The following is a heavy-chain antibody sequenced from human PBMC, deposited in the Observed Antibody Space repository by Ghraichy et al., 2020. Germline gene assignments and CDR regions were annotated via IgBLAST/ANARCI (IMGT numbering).Heavy chain of an antibody. Sequence: GGSLRLSCAASGFTFSSYSMNWVRQAPGKGLEWVSSISSSSSYIYYVDSVKGRFTISRDNAKNSLYLQMNSLRAEDTAVYYCASVMAKTLLYYYDSSGYYYPPQYWYFGLWGRGTRVTVSS. V-gene: IGHV3-21*01. J-gene: IGHJ2*01. CDR2: ISSSSSYI. CDR1: GFTFSSYS. CDR3: ASVMAKTLLYYYDSSGYYYPPQYWYFGL. D-gene: IGHD3-22*01.